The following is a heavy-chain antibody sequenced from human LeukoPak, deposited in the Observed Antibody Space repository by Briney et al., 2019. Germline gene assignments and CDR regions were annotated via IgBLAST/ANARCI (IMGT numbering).Heavy chain of an antibody. J-gene: IGHJ3*02. CDR2: ISYDGSNK. CDR3: AKGDYGDYNDAFDI. Sequence: GGSLRLSCAASGFTFSSYGMHWVRQAPGKGLEWVAVISYDGSNKYYADSVKGRFTISRDNSKNTLYLQMNSLRAEDTAVYYCAKGDYGDYNDAFDIWGQGTMVTVPS. CDR1: GFTFSSYG. D-gene: IGHD4-17*01. V-gene: IGHV3-30*18.